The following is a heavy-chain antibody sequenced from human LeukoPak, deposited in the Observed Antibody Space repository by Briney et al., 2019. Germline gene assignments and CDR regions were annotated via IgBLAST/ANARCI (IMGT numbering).Heavy chain of an antibody. CDR2: ISGSGGTT. Sequence: PGGSLRLSCAASGFTFSSYAMSWVRQAPGKGLEWVSTISGSGGTTYYADSVKGRFTISRDNSKNTLYLQMNSLRAEDTAVYYCADIRGTAAMGWFDPWGQGTLVTVSS. CDR3: ADIRGTAAMGWFDP. CDR1: GFTFSSYA. V-gene: IGHV3-23*01. J-gene: IGHJ5*02. D-gene: IGHD2-2*01.